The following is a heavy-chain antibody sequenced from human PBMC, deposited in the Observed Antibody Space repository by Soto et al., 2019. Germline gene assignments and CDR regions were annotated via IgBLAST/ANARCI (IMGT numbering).Heavy chain of an antibody. V-gene: IGHV5-51*01. CDR2: VYPGDSDT. CDR1: GYIFRTSW. J-gene: IGHJ4*02. CDR3: AHSVGYAYDSPFPEHFWDY. D-gene: IGHD5-18*01. Sequence: PWESLDITCTGSGYIFRTSWIDWVCQIPAKGQEWMGVVYPGDSDTKYSPSFEGQLIISVDISISTASLQLNCLQASDTTTSFCAHSVGYAYDSPFPEHFWDYWGQGTRVTV.